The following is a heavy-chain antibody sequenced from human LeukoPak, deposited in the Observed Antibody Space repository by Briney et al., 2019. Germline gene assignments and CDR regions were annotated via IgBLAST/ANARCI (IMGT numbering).Heavy chain of an antibody. CDR3: AKDIGGDTAMVAVDY. Sequence: GGSLRLSCAASGFRFGGFSMNWVRQAPGKGLEWISYISTTSSATYYAASVKGRFTISRDNAKNSLYLQMNSLRAEDTAVYYCAKDIGGDTAMVAVDYWGQGTLVTVSS. V-gene: IGHV3-48*01. CDR2: ISTTSSAT. CDR1: GFRFGGFS. D-gene: IGHD5-18*01. J-gene: IGHJ4*02.